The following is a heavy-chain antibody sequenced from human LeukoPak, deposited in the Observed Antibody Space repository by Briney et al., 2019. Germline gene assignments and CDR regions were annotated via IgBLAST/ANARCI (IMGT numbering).Heavy chain of an antibody. Sequence: GGSLRLSCAASGFTFSSYAMSWVRQAPGKGLEWVSAISGSGGSTYYADSVKGRFTISRDNSKNTLYLQMNSLRAEDTAVYYCAKVAGAVWGSYRSALDYWGQGTLDTVSS. V-gene: IGHV3-23*01. CDR2: ISGSGGST. CDR3: AKVAGAVWGSYRSALDY. D-gene: IGHD3-16*02. CDR1: GFTFSSYA. J-gene: IGHJ4*02.